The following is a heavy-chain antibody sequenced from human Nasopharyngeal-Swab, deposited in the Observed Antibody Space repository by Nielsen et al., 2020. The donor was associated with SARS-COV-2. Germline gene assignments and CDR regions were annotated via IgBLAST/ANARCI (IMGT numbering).Heavy chain of an antibody. J-gene: IGHJ4*02. CDR1: GGSFSGYY. CDR3: ARGRSEDYGGDRFDY. Sequence: SETLSLTCGVYGGSFSGYYWSWIRQPPGKGLEWIGKINRSGSTNYKPSLKSRVTISVDTSKNQFSLKLSSVTAADTAVYYCARGRSEDYGGDRFDYWGQGTLVTVSS. CDR2: INRSGST. D-gene: IGHD4-23*01. V-gene: IGHV4-34*01.